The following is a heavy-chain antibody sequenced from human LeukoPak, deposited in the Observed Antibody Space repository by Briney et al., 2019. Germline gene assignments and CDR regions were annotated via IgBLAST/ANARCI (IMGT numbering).Heavy chain of an antibody. CDR2: FYYSGTT. D-gene: IGHD1/OR15-1a*01. CDR3: ARDTRNTWFYY. CDR1: GASVSSGGNY. Sequence: SETLSLTCTVSGASVSSGGNYWSWIRQSPGKGLEWIGSFYYSGTTDYNPSLKGRVTMSIDRSRNQFSLNLNSVTAADTAVYYCARDTRNTWFYYWGQGTLVTVSS. J-gene: IGHJ4*02. V-gene: IGHV4-61*08.